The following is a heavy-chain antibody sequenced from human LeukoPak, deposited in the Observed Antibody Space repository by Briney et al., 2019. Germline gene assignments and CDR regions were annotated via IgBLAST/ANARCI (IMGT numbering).Heavy chain of an antibody. J-gene: IGHJ6*02. CDR3: AGVGHQLLLYDYYCMDV. CDR1: GGSFSGYY. V-gene: IGHV4-34*01. Sequence: RTSETLSLTCAVYGGSFSGYYWSWIRQPPGKGLEWIEEINHSGSTNYNPSLKSRVTISVDTSKNQFSLKLSSVTAADTAVYYCAGVGHQLLLYDYYCMDVWGQGTTVTVSS. D-gene: IGHD2-2*01. CDR2: INHSGST.